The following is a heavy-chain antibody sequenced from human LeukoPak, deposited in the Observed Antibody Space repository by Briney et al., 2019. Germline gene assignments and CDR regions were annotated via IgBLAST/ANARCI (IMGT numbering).Heavy chain of an antibody. CDR2: INHSGST. CDR3: ARGRVTLDY. J-gene: IGHJ4*02. Sequence: SETLSLTCAVYGGSFSGYYWSWIRQPPGQGLEWIGEINHSGSTNYNPSLKSRVTISVDTSKNQFSLKLSSVTAADTAVYYCARGRVTLDYWGQGTLVTVSS. D-gene: IGHD4-11*01. V-gene: IGHV4-34*01. CDR1: GGSFSGYY.